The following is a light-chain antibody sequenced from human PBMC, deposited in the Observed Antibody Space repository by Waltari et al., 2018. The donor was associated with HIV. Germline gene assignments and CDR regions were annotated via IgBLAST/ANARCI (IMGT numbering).Light chain of an antibody. Sequence: EIVLTQSPGTLYLSPGERATLSCRASQSVSSVYLAWYQQNPGQTPRLLIYGASNRATGIPDRFSGSGSGTDFTLTISRLEPEDFAVYYCQQYGSSPLTFGQGTRLEIK. V-gene: IGKV3-20*01. CDR2: GAS. J-gene: IGKJ5*01. CDR1: QSVSSVY. CDR3: QQYGSSPLT.